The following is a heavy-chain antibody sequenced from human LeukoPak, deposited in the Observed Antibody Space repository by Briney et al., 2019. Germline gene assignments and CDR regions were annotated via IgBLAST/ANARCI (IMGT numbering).Heavy chain of an antibody. Sequence: GGSLRLSCAASGFTFSSYWMSWVRQAPGKGLEWVSYISSSSGTIYYADSVKGRFTISRDNAKNSLYLQMNSLRAEDTAVYYCARDSWNDVGPDFDYWGQGTLVTVSS. CDR1: GFTFSSYW. D-gene: IGHD1-1*01. V-gene: IGHV3-48*01. CDR2: ISSSSGTI. CDR3: ARDSWNDVGPDFDY. J-gene: IGHJ4*02.